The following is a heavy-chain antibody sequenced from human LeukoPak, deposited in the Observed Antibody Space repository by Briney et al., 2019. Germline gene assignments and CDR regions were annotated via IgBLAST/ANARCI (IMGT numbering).Heavy chain of an antibody. J-gene: IGHJ4*02. Sequence: ASVTVSCKASGYTFTNYAISWVRQAPGQGLEWMGWISGHNGNTNYAQNLQGRVTMTTDTSTSTAYMEPRSLRFDDTAVYYCALISYCTTITCYYLDYWGQGTLVTVSS. D-gene: IGHD2-8*01. CDR3: ALISYCTTITCYYLDY. V-gene: IGHV1-18*01. CDR1: GYTFTNYA. CDR2: ISGHNGNT.